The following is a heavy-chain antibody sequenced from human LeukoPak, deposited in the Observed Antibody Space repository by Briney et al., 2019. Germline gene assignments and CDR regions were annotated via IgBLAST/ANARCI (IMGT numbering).Heavy chain of an antibody. D-gene: IGHD4-17*01. V-gene: IGHV3-23*01. CDR3: AKRVYGDSFDY. CDR1: GFTFSSYA. J-gene: IGHJ4*02. Sequence: PGGSLRLSCAASGFTFSSYAMSWVRQAPGKGLEWVSTISGGGGSTYYAASVKCRFTISRDNSKNTLYLQMNSLRAEDTAVYYCAKRVYGDSFDYWGQGTLVTVSS. CDR2: ISGGGGST.